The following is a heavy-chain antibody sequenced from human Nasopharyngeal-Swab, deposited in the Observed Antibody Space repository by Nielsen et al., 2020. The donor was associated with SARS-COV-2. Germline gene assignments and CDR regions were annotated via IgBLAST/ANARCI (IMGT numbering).Heavy chain of an antibody. CDR3: ARFWYGSGSYYPHFDY. V-gene: IGHV4-59*01. CDR1: GGSISSYY. CDR2: IYYSGST. D-gene: IGHD3-10*01. J-gene: IGHJ4*02. Sequence: SETLSLTCTASGGSISSYYWSWIRQPPGKGLEWIGYIYYSGSTNYNPSLKSRVTISVDTSKNQFSLKLSSVTAADTAVYYCARFWYGSGSYYPHFDYWGQGTLVTVSS.